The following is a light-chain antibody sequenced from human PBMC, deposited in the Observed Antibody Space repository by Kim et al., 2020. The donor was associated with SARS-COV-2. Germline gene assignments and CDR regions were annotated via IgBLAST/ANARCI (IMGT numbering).Light chain of an antibody. CDR2: GAS. CDR3: QQSYIYPRT. Sequence: ASVGDRVTITCLASQGIHNYLVWYQQHPGKAPRLLIYGASTLESGVPSRFSGSGSGTEFTLTINSLQPEDFATYFCQQSYIYPRTFGQGTKVDIK. J-gene: IGKJ1*01. V-gene: IGKV1-9*01. CDR1: QGIHNY.